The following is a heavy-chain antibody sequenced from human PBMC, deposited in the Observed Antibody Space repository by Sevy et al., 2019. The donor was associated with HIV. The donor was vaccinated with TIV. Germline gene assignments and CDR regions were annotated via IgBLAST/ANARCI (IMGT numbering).Heavy chain of an antibody. V-gene: IGHV3-30*03. CDR1: GFIFSIYG. CDR2: ISHNGSKK. D-gene: IGHD3-22*01. CDR3: ASDYDSSGYYTGAFDI. Sequence: GGSLRLSCAASGFIFSIYGMHWVRQAPGKGLEWVAFISHNGSKKFYADSVRGRLTISRDNAKNTLDLQVHSLRPEDTAVYYCASDYDSSGYYTGAFDIWGQGTMVTVSS. J-gene: IGHJ3*02.